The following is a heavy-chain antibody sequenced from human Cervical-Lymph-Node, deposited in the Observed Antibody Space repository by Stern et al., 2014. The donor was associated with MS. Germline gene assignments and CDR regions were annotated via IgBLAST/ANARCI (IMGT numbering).Heavy chain of an antibody. CDR2: IYPGDSDT. J-gene: IGHJ5*02. CDR3: ATHPVGP. V-gene: IGHV5-51*01. CDR1: GYKFTNQW. Sequence: EVHLVESGAEVKKPGESLKISCKTSGYKFTNQWIAWVRQMPGKGLEFMGIIYPGDSDTRYNPSFQGQVIISADKSINPAYLQWSSLKASDTAMYYCATHPVGPWGQGTLVTVSS.